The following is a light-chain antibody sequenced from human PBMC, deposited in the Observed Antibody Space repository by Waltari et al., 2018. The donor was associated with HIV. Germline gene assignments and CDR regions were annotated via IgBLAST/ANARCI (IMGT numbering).Light chain of an antibody. CDR2: KDT. J-gene: IGLJ2*01. V-gene: IGLV3-27*01. CDR3: YSTSDDNVV. Sequence: SYELTQPSSVSVSPGQTARITCSGDKLPEKYARWFQQRPGQAPVVLIYKDTERPSWISERLSGSSSGTTVTLTITGAQVEDEADYYCYSTSDDNVVFGGGTKLMVL. CDR1: KLPEKY.